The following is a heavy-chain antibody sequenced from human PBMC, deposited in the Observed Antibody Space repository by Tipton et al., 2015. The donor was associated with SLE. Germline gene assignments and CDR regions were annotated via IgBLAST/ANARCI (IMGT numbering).Heavy chain of an antibody. Sequence: TLSLTCTVSGDSVNSGSHYWSWIRQPAGKGLEWIGRVYTSGSTSYNPSLQSRLTMSLDTSNNQLYLRLSSVTAADTALYYCVRVIVPASRGAFDIWGQGTMVTVSS. J-gene: IGHJ3*02. D-gene: IGHD2-2*01. V-gene: IGHV4-61*02. CDR2: VYTSGST. CDR1: GDSVNSGSHY. CDR3: VRVIVPASRGAFDI.